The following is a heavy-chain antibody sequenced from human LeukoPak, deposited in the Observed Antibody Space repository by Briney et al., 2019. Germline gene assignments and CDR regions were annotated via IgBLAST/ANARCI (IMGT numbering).Heavy chain of an antibody. V-gene: IGHV3-48*01. CDR1: GFTFSSYS. D-gene: IGHD6-19*01. J-gene: IGHJ3*02. CDR2: ISSSSSTI. Sequence: PGGSLRLSCAASGFTFSSYSMNWVRQAPGKGLEWVSYISSSSSTIYYADSVKGRFTISRDNAKNSLYLQMNSLRAEDTAVYYCARVDGQWLGSEDAFDIWGQGTMVTVSS. CDR3: ARVDGQWLGSEDAFDI.